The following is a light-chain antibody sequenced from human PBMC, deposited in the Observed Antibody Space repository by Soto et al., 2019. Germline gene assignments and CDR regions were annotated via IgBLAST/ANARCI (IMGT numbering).Light chain of an antibody. CDR1: SSDVGGYNY. Sequence: QSALTQPRSVSGSPGQSVTISCTGTSSDVGGYNYVSWYQQHPGKAPKLMISDVSKRPSGVPDRFSGSKSDNTASLTISGLQAEDEADYSCCSYAGSYNYIFGGGTKLTVL. CDR3: CSYAGSYNYI. J-gene: IGLJ2*01. V-gene: IGLV2-11*01. CDR2: DVS.